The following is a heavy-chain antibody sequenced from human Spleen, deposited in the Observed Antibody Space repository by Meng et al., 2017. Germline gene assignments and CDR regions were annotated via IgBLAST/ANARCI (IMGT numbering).Heavy chain of an antibody. CDR2: ILHRVST. V-gene: IGHV4-30-2*06. Sequence: QLQQSGQGLVTPSQTLSPTCAVSGGSVSSGALTRSWIRQSPGKGREWIGYILHRVSTHYSPSLKSRVTISLDRSKNQFSLKLNSVTAADTAVYYCARGGNWFDPWGQGTLVTVSS. D-gene: IGHD3-16*01. CDR3: ARGGNWFDP. J-gene: IGHJ5*02. CDR1: GGSVSSGALT.